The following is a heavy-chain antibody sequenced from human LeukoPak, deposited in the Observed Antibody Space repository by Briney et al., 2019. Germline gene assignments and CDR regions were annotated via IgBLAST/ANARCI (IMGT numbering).Heavy chain of an antibody. D-gene: IGHD3-22*01. CDR1: GFTFRNYV. CDR2: TSSDLNVK. Sequence: GGSLGLSCAASGFTFRNYVIHWVRQAPGKGLEWVAVTSSDLNVKLYADSVKGRFTISRDNSKNTLYVQVNSLGTEDTAAYYCAKGSYYDSSGSFYFDYWGQGTLVTVSS. J-gene: IGHJ4*02. CDR3: AKGSYYDSSGSFYFDY. V-gene: IGHV3-30*18.